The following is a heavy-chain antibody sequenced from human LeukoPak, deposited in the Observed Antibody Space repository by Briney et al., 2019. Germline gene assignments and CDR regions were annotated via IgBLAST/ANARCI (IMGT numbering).Heavy chain of an antibody. Sequence: ASVKVSCKTAGFTFTGYYMHWVRQAPGQGLEWMGMINPNGGHTDYAQNFQGRVTMTRDMSTSTVYMELSSLRSEDTAVFYCARSKENRGYDARHLDYWGQGTLVTVSS. D-gene: IGHD1-14*01. CDR3: ARSKENRGYDARHLDY. CDR2: INPNGGHT. J-gene: IGHJ4*02. V-gene: IGHV1-46*01. CDR1: GFTFTGYY.